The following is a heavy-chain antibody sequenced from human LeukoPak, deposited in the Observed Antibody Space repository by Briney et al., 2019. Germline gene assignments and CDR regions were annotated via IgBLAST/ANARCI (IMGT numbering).Heavy chain of an antibody. V-gene: IGHV4-34*01. CDR3: ARGRRDGQNFPPRFTPYYIDY. CDR1: GGSFSGYY. Sequence: SETLSLTCAVYGGSFSGYYWSWIRQPPGKGLEWIGEINHSGSTNYNPSLKSRVTISVDTSKNQFSLKLSSVTAADTALYYCARGRRDGQNFPPRFTPYYIDYWGQGTLVTVSS. D-gene: IGHD5-24*01. CDR2: INHSGST. J-gene: IGHJ4*02.